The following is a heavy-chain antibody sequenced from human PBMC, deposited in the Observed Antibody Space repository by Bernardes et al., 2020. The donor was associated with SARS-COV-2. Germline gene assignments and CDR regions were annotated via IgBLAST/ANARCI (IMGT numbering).Heavy chain of an antibody. Sequence: GESLKISCNISGYTFTNYWIGWVRQMPGKGLEYLGIIYPGDSDTRYSPSFQGHVTISADKSFTTAYLQWTSLKASDTAMYYCARLGTAGSYYSYFDYWGQGTLITVSS. CDR3: ARLGTAGSYYSYFDY. V-gene: IGHV5-51*01. D-gene: IGHD3-10*01. CDR1: GYTFTNYW. J-gene: IGHJ4*02. CDR2: IYPGDSDT.